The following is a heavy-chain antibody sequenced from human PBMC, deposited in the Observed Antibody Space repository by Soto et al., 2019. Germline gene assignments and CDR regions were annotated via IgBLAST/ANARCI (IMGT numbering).Heavy chain of an antibody. CDR2: INAGNGNT. CDR1: GYTLTSYA. D-gene: IGHD3-3*01. V-gene: IGHV1-3*01. Sequence: GASVKVSCKASGYTLTSYAMHWVRQAPGQRLEWMGWINAGNGNTKYSQKFQGRVTITRDTSASTAYMELSSLRSEDTAVHYCARSPHVLRFLEWLSNWFDPWGQGTLVTVSS. CDR3: ARSPHVLRFLEWLSNWFDP. J-gene: IGHJ5*02.